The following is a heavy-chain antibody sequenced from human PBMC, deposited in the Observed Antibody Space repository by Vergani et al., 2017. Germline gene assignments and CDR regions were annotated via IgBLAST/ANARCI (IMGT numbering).Heavy chain of an antibody. CDR1: GGSISSYY. V-gene: IGHV4-59*01. CDR3: ARDLPNYDDGSGRGLGGMDV. CDR2: IYYSGST. Sequence: QVQLQESGPGLVKPSETLSLTCTVSGGSISSYYWSWIRQPPGKGLEWIGYIYYSGSTNYNPSLKSRVTISVDTSKNQFSLKLSSVTAADTAVYYCARDLPNYDDGSGRGLGGMDVWGQGTTVTVSS. J-gene: IGHJ6*02. D-gene: IGHD3-22*01.